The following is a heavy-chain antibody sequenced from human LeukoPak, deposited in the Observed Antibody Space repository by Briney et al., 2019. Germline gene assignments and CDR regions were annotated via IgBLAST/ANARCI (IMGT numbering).Heavy chain of an antibody. D-gene: IGHD3-10*01. CDR3: ASSRGAALFDY. V-gene: IGHV4-30-2*01. CDR1: GGSISSGGYY. Sequence: NPSQTLSLTCTVSGGSISSGGYYWSWIRQPPGKGLEWIGYIYHSGSTYYNPSLKGRVTISVDRSKNQFSLKLSSVTAADTAVYYCASSRGAALFDYWGQGTLVTVSS. J-gene: IGHJ4*02. CDR2: IYHSGST.